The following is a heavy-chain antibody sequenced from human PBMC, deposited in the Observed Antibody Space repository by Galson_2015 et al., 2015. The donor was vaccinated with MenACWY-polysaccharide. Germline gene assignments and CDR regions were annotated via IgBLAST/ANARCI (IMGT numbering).Heavy chain of an antibody. CDR1: GYNFTTYG. D-gene: IGHD2-15*01. CDR3: ARDGGYCNGATCPLAWYDP. CDR2: VRPYNGHT. V-gene: IGHV1-18*01. J-gene: IGHJ5*02. Sequence: SCKASGYNFTTYGINWVRQAPGERLEWMGWVRPYNGHTNYVQKFQGRITMTTDTSTSTAYMELRSLRPDDTAVYFCARDGGYCNGATCPLAWYDPWGQGTLVTVS.